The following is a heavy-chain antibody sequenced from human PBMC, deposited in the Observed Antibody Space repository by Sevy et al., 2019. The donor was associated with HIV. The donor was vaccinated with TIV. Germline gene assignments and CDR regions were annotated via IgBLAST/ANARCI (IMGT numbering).Heavy chain of an antibody. CDR2: ISGSGGYT. V-gene: IGHV3-23*01. CDR1: GFTFSSYA. J-gene: IGHJ5*02. D-gene: IGHD3-22*01. Sequence: GGSLRLSCAASGFTFSSYAMSWVRQAPGKGLEWVSAISGSGGYTYYADSVKGRSTTSRDNSKKTLEMQMHSMSAEDTAVYYCTKEGYESSGYYHWGQGTLVTVSS. CDR3: TKEGYESSGYYH.